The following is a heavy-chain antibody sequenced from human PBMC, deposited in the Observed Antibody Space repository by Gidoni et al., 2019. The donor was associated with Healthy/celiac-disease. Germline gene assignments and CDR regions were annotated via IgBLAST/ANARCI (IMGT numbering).Heavy chain of an antibody. D-gene: IGHD3-22*01. CDR2: ISYDGSNK. Sequence: QVQLVESGGGVVQPGRSLRLSCAASGFTFSSYGMHWVRQAPGKGLEWVAVISYDGSNKYYADSVKGRFTISRDNSKNTLYLQMNSLRAEDTAVYYCAKAWLPHDSLFSTYFDYWGQGTLVTVSS. J-gene: IGHJ4*02. CDR3: AKAWLPHDSLFSTYFDY. V-gene: IGHV3-30*18. CDR1: GFTFSSYG.